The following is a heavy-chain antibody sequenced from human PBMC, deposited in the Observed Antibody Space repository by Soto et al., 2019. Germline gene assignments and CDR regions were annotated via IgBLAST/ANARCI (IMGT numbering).Heavy chain of an antibody. J-gene: IGHJ4*02. CDR1: GYSISSSNW. Sequence: QVQLQESGPGLVKPSDTLSLTCAVSGYSISSSNWWGWIRQPPGKGLEWIGYIYYSGTTYYNPSLKSRVAMSVHTSKHQFSLKLTSVTAVDTAVYYCARRAIQGPIDYWGQGTLVTVSS. CDR2: IYYSGTT. CDR3: ARRAIQGPIDY. V-gene: IGHV4-28*01.